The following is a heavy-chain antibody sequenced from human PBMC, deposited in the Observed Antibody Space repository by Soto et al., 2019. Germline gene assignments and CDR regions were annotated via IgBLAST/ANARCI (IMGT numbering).Heavy chain of an antibody. Sequence: VSLTPTAPGGSICRSGYYWCLIRDPPGTGQEWVGKIDYDWVTYSTPSLKRRVTISRDTSKNTFSLKLTSVMAADTAVYYCGRVWVGATGHTDFESWGPGTLVTVSS. CDR2: IDYDWVT. D-gene: IGHD2-15*01. V-gene: IGHV4-39*01. CDR3: GRVWVGATGHTDFES. J-gene: IGHJ4*02. CDR1: GGSICRSGYY.